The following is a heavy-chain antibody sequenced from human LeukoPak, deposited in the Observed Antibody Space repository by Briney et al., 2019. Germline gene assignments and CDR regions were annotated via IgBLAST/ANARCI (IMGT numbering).Heavy chain of an antibody. CDR3: AIVGDSSGYYYASMDY. CDR2: INPSGGST. D-gene: IGHD3-22*01. J-gene: IGHJ4*02. V-gene: IGHV1-46*01. CDR1: GYTFTSYY. Sequence: ASVKVSCKASGYTFTSYYMHWVREAPGQELEWMGIINPSGGSTSYAQKFQGRVTMTRDTSTSTVYMELSSLRSEDTAVYYCAIVGDSSGYYYASMDYWGQGTLATVSS.